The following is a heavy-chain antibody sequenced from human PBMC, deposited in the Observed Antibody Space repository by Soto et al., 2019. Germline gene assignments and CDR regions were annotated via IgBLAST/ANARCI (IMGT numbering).Heavy chain of an antibody. CDR1: GYTFPSYW. Sequence: PGESLKISCKGSGYTFPSYWIGWVRQMPGKGLEWMGIIYPGDSDARYSPSFQGQVTISVDMSISTAYLHLSSLKASDTAMYYCARQGGDYVDFDYWGQGTLVTVSS. CDR3: ARQGGDYVDFDY. CDR2: IYPGDSDA. V-gene: IGHV5-51*01. J-gene: IGHJ4*02. D-gene: IGHD4-17*01.